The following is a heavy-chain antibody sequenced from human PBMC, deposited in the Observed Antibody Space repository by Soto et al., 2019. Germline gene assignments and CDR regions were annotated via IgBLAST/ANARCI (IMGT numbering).Heavy chain of an antibody. CDR3: ARALRGIYGSGRYVFDP. V-gene: IGHV4-59*01. Sequence: QVQLQESGPGLVKPSETLSLTCTVSGGSISSYYWSWIRQPPGKGLEWIGYIYYSGSTNYNPSLKSRVTISVDTSKNQFSLKLSSVTAADTAVYYCARALRGIYGSGRYVFDPWGQGTLVTVSS. CDR1: GGSISSYY. J-gene: IGHJ5*02. D-gene: IGHD3-10*01. CDR2: IYYSGST.